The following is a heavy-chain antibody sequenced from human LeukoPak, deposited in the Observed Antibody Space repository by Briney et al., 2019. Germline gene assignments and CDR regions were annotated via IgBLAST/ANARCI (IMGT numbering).Heavy chain of an antibody. CDR3: AREAW. Sequence: PGGSLRLSCAASGCSFSDYYMSWIRQAPGKGLEWVSSISRGGNSKYYADSVKGRFIISRDNAKKSLDLQMDSLRAEDTAVYYCAREAWWGQGTMVTVSS. V-gene: IGHV3-11*01. J-gene: IGHJ3*01. CDR2: ISRGGNSK. CDR1: GCSFSDYY.